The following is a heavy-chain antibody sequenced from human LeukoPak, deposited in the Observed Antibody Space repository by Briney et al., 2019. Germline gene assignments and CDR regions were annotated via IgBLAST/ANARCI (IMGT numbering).Heavy chain of an antibody. J-gene: IGHJ4*02. V-gene: IGHV1-8*03. CDR1: GYTFTSYD. CDR3: ARAGGAAGPSESDY. CDR2: MNPNSGNT. D-gene: IGHD6-13*01. Sequence: ASVKVSCKASGYTFTSYDINWVRQATGQGLEWMGWMNPNSGNTGYAQKFQGRVTITRNTSISTAYMELSSLRSEDTAVYYCARAGGAAGPSESDYWGQGTLVTVSS.